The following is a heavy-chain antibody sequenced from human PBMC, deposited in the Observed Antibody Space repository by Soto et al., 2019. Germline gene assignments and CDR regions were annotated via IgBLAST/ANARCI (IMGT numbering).Heavy chain of an antibody. CDR1: GGSFSGYY. V-gene: IGHV4-34*01. J-gene: IGHJ4*02. CDR2: INHSGST. Sequence: SETLSLTCAVYGGSFSGYYWSWIRQPPGKGLEWIGEINHSGSTNYNPSLKSRVTISVDKSKNQFSLKLNSVTAADTAVYYCARDISPAGIAAAVFGYWGQGTLVTV. D-gene: IGHD6-13*01. CDR3: ARDISPAGIAAAVFGY.